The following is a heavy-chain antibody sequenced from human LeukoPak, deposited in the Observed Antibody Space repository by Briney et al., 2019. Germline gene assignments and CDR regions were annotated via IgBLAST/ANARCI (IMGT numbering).Heavy chain of an antibody. CDR1: GYTFTGYY. Sequence: AXVKVSCKASGYTFTGYYMHWVRQAPGQGLEWMGWINPNSGGTNYAQKLQGRATMNRDTSISIAYMELSRLRSDDTAVYYCAREVGVRLGELSSPNWFDPWGQGTLVTVSS. D-gene: IGHD3-16*02. CDR3: AREVGVRLGELSSPNWFDP. CDR2: INPNSGGT. V-gene: IGHV1-2*02. J-gene: IGHJ5*02.